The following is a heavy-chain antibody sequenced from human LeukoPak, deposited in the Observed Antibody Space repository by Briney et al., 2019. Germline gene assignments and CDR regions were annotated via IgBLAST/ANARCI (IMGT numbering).Heavy chain of an antibody. CDR2: IFHSGSA. V-gene: IGHV4-30-2*01. Sequence: SQTLSLTCAVSGGSISGNFYPWSWIRQPPGRGLEWLGYIFHSGSAYYNPSLKSRVTISVDRSKNQFSLNLSSVTAADTAVYFCARGAGYYYDSSGSIRRSYFDSWGQGTLVTVSS. D-gene: IGHD3-22*01. CDR1: GGSISGNFYP. J-gene: IGHJ4*02. CDR3: ARGAGYYYDSSGSIRRSYFDS.